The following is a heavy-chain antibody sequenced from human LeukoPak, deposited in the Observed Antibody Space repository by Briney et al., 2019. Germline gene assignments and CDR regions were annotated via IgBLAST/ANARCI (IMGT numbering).Heavy chain of an antibody. J-gene: IGHJ6*03. Sequence: GGSLRLSCAASGFTFSGHTMSWVRQAPGKGLEWVSGISPGGDTTYYADSVKGRFTISRDNSKNTLYLQMNSLRAEDTAVYYCAKDYYGSGSYYLWAYYYYYYMDVWGKGTTVTISS. CDR3: AKDYYGSGSYYLWAYYYYYYMDV. V-gene: IGHV3-23*01. CDR2: ISPGGDTT. CDR1: GFTFSGHT. D-gene: IGHD3-10*01.